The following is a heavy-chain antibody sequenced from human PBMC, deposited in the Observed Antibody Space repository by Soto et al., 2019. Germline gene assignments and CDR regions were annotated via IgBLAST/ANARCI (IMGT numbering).Heavy chain of an antibody. CDR3: ARERVEDIVLVVAATRPRHNWFDP. CDR1: GFTFSSYA. V-gene: IGHV3-30-3*01. Sequence: LRLSCAASGFTFSSYAMHWVRQAPGKGLEWVAVISYDGSNKYYADSVKGRFTISRDNSKNTLYLQMNSLRAEDTAVYCCARERVEDIVLVVAATRPRHNWFDPWGQGTLVTVSS. D-gene: IGHD2-15*01. CDR2: ISYDGSNK. J-gene: IGHJ5*02.